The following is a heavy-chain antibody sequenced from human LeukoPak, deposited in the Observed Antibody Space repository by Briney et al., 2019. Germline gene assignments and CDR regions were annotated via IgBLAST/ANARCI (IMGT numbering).Heavy chain of an antibody. J-gene: IGHJ6*02. CDR1: GFTFSSYA. CDR3: ARTVAGIYYYGMDV. D-gene: IGHD6-19*01. V-gene: IGHV3-30-3*01. Sequence: GRSLRLSCAASGFTFSSYAMHWVRQAPGKGLEWLAVISYDGSNKYYADSVKGRFTISRDKSKNTLYLQMNRLRAEDTAVYYCARTVAGIYYYGMDVWGQGTTVTVSS. CDR2: ISYDGSNK.